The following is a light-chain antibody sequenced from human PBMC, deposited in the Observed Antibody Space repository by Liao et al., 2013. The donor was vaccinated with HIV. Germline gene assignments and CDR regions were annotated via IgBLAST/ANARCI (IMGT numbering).Light chain of an antibody. V-gene: IGLV3-21*04. Sequence: SYELTQPPSVSVAPGKTARITCGGDNIGSKSVHWYQQKPGQAPVLVIYYDSDRPSGIPERLSGSNSANTAALTISRVEAGDEADYYCQVWDSSSDHVVFGGGTKLTV. J-gene: IGLJ2*01. CDR2: YDS. CDR1: NIGSKS. CDR3: QVWDSSSDHVV.